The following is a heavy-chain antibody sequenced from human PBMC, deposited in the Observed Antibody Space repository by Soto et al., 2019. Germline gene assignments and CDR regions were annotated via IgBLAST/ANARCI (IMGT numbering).Heavy chain of an antibody. D-gene: IGHD2-15*01. CDR2: ISWNSGSI. Sequence: GGSLRLSCAASGFTFDDYAMHWVRQAPGKGLEWVSGISWNSGSIGYADSVKGRFTISRDNAKNSLYLQMNSLRAEDTALYYCAKGSCSGGSCYSWLVAFDIWGKGTMVTVSS. V-gene: IGHV3-9*01. CDR1: GFTFDDYA. CDR3: AKGSCSGGSCYSWLVAFDI. J-gene: IGHJ3*02.